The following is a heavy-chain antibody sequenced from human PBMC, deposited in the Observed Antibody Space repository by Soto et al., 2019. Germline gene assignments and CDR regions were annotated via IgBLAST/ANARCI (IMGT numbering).Heavy chain of an antibody. Sequence: EVQVVESGGGLVQPGGSLRLSCAASGFTFSSYWMSWVRQAPGKGLEWVANIKEDGSEKNYVDSVKGQFTISRDNAKNSLYLQMNSRRAEDTAVYYCARERYYYGSGDYWGQGTLVPVSS. CDR2: IKEDGSEK. D-gene: IGHD3-10*01. V-gene: IGHV3-7*01. J-gene: IGHJ4*02. CDR1: GFTFSSYW. CDR3: ARERYYYGSGDY.